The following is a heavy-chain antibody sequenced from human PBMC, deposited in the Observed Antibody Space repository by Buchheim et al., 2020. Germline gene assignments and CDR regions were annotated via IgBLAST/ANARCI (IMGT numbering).Heavy chain of an antibody. CDR1: GGSFSGYY. Sequence: QVQLQQWGAGLLKPSETLSLTCAVYGGSFSGYYWSWIRQPPGKGLEWIGEINHSGSTNYNPSLKSRVTISVDTSKHPFSLKLSSVTAADTAVYYCARGHGSSSNWFDPWGQGTL. CDR2: INHSGST. J-gene: IGHJ5*02. D-gene: IGHD6-6*01. CDR3: ARGHGSSSNWFDP. V-gene: IGHV4-34*01.